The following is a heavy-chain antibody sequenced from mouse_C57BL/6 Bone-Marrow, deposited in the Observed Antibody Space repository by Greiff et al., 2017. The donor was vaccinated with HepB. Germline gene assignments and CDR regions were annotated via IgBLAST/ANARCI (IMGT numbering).Heavy chain of an antibody. CDR1: GYTFTSYW. D-gene: IGHD3-2*02. CDR3: FAQATYAMDY. Sequence: VQLQQPGAELVKPGASVKLSCKASGYTFTSYWMQWVKQRPGQGLEWIGEIDPSDSYTNYNRKFKGKATLTVDTSSSTAYMQLSSLTSEDSAVYYCFAQATYAMDYWGQGTSVTVSS. CDR2: IDPSDSYT. J-gene: IGHJ4*01. V-gene: IGHV1-50*01.